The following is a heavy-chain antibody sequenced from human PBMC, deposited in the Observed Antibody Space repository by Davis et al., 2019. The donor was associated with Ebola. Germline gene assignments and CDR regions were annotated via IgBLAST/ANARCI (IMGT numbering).Heavy chain of an antibody. CDR3: ARDYNSGSYRSYYGMDV. CDR1: GFTFSNHG. CDR2: ISYDGTNK. Sequence: GESLKISCAASGFTFSNHGIHWVRQAPGKGLEWVAVISYDGTNKYYADSVKGRFTISRDNSKDTMFLQMNSLRAEDTAVYYCARDYNSGSYRSYYGMDVWGQGTTVTVSS. V-gene: IGHV3-30*19. D-gene: IGHD3-10*01. J-gene: IGHJ6*02.